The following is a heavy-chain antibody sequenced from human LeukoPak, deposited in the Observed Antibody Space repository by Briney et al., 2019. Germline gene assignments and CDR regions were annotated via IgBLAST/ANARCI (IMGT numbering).Heavy chain of an antibody. CDR1: GFTFSSYW. CDR2: IKQDGSKK. D-gene: IGHD3-10*01. Sequence: GGSLRLSCAASGFTFSSYWMSWVRQAPGKGLEWVANIKQDGSKKDYVDSVKGRFTISRDNGKNSLYLRMNSLRAEDTAVYYCAGRSGSFDYWGQGTLVTVSS. J-gene: IGHJ4*02. V-gene: IGHV3-7*01. CDR3: AGRSGSFDY.